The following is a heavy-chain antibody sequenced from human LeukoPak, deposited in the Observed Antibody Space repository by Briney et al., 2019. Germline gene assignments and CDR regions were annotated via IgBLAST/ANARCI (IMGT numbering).Heavy chain of an antibody. CDR3: AGPRRSGWYYFDY. D-gene: IGHD6-19*01. CDR2: IIPIFGTA. CDR1: GGTFSSYA. V-gene: IGHV1-69*13. Sequence: SVKVSCKASGGTFSSYAISWVRQAPGQGLEWMGGIIPIFGTANYAQKFQGRVTITADESTSTAYMEVSSLRPEDTAVYYCAGPRRSGWYYFDYWGQGTLVTVSS. J-gene: IGHJ4*02.